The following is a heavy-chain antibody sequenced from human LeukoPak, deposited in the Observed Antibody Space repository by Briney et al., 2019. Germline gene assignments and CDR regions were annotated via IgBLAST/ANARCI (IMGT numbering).Heavy chain of an antibody. CDR3: ARGGFDSRWASDI. V-gene: IGHV7-4-1*02. Sequence: ASVKVSCNASGYTFTRYAMNWVRQAPGQGLEWMGWINTNTGNPTYAQGFTGRFVFSLDTSVSTAYLQISSLKAEDSAVYYCARGGFDSRWASDIWGQGTMVTVSS. CDR1: GYTFTRYA. D-gene: IGHD3-9*01. J-gene: IGHJ3*02. CDR2: INTNTGNP.